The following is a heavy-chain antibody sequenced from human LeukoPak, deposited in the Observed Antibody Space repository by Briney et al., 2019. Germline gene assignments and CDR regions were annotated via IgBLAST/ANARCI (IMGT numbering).Heavy chain of an antibody. CDR1: GVSLTNYY. D-gene: IGHD1-26*01. Sequence: SETLSLTCTVSGVSLTNYYWPWIRQPAGKGLEWIGRMYISGSTNYNPSLKSRVTISIDKPKNQFSLKLRSVTAADTALYYCARDYLVGAPLDSWGQGTLVTVSS. V-gene: IGHV4-4*07. CDR3: ARDYLVGAPLDS. CDR2: MYISGST. J-gene: IGHJ4*02.